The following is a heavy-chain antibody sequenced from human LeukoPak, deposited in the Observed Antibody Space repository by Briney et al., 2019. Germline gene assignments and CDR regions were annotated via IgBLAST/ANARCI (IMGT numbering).Heavy chain of an antibody. J-gene: IGHJ4*02. Sequence: GSLRLSCAASGFTFSSYAMSWIRQPPGKGLEWVGYIYYSGSTNYNPSLKSRVTISVDMSKNQFSLKLSSVTAADTAVYYCARDLWIRSSGWTFDYWGQGTLVTVSS. D-gene: IGHD6-19*01. CDR3: ARDLWIRSSGWTFDY. V-gene: IGHV4-59*01. CDR2: IYYSGST. CDR1: GFTFSSYA.